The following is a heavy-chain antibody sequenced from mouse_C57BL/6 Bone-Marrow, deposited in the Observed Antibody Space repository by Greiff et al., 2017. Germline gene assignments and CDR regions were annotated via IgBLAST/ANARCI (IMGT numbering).Heavy chain of an antibody. CDR3: ARFYYYGSSP. V-gene: IGHV1-59*01. CDR2: IDPSDSYT. J-gene: IGHJ2*01. CDR1: GYTFTSYW. D-gene: IGHD1-1*01. Sequence: QVQLQQPGAELVRPGTSVKLSCKASGYTFTSYWMHWVKQRPGQGLAWLGVIDPSDSYTNYNQKFKGKATLTVDTSSSTAYMQLSSLTSEDSAVYYCARFYYYGSSPWGQGTTLTVSS.